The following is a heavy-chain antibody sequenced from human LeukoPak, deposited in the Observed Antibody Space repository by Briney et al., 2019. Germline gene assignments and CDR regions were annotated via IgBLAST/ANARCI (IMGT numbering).Heavy chain of an antibody. CDR2: MNPNSGNT. CDR3: ARGDNFYYDSSGYSYYYYGMDV. J-gene: IGHJ6*02. Sequence: ASVKVSCKAPGYTFTSYDINWVRQATGQGLEWMGWMNPNSGNTGYAQKFQGRVTMTRNTSISTAYMELSSLRSEDTAVYYCARGDNFYYDSSGYSYYYYGMDVWGQGTTVTVSS. D-gene: IGHD3-22*01. CDR1: GYTFTSYD. V-gene: IGHV1-8*01.